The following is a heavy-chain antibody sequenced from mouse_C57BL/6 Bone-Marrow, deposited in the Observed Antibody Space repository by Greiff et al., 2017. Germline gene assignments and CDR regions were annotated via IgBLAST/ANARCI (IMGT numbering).Heavy chain of an antibody. D-gene: IGHD2-4*01. CDR2: IHPNSGST. Sequence: VQLQQPGAELVKPGASVTLSCKASGYTFTSYWMHWVKQRPGQGLEWIGMIHPNSGSTNYNEKFKSKATLTVDKSSSTAYMQLSSLTSEDSAVYYCARTGFDDYGDAMDYWGQGTSVTVSS. CDR3: ARTGFDDYGDAMDY. J-gene: IGHJ4*01. CDR1: GYTFTSYW. V-gene: IGHV1-64*01.